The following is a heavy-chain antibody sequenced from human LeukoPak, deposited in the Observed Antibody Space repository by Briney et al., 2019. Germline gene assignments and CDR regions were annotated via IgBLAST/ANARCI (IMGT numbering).Heavy chain of an antibody. Sequence: GASVKVSCKASGYTFTSYDINWVRQATGQGLEWMGWINLNSGNTGYAQNFQGRLTMTRDTSINTAYMELSTLRSEDTAVYYCARVTGSIDYWGQATLVTVSS. CDR2: INLNSGNT. V-gene: IGHV1-8*01. CDR1: GYTFTSYD. D-gene: IGHD1-26*01. CDR3: ARVTGSIDY. J-gene: IGHJ4*02.